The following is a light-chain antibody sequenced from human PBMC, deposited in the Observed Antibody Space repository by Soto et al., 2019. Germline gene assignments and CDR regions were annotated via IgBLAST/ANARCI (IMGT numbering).Light chain of an antibody. CDR1: SSDIGGYNY. CDR3: TSYTSTYIWL. Sequence: QSALTQPASVAGSPGQSITISCTGTSSDIGGYNYVSWYQQHPGKAPKLMINYVSNRPSGVSNRFSGSKSGNTASLTISGLQAEDEADYYCTSYTSTYIWLFGGGTQLTVL. J-gene: IGLJ2*01. V-gene: IGLV2-14*01. CDR2: YVS.